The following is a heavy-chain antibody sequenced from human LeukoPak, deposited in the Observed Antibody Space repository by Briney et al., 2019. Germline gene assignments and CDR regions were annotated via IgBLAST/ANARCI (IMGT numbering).Heavy chain of an antibody. V-gene: IGHV3-23*01. D-gene: IGHD2-15*01. Sequence: GGSLRLSCAASGFTFSSYAMSWVRQAPGKGLEWVSAISGSGGSTYYADSVKGRFTISRDNSKNTLYLQMNSLRAEDTAVYYCAKGVYCSGGSCYPDYYYYMDVWGKGTTVTVSS. CDR3: AKGVYCSGGSCYPDYYYYMDV. J-gene: IGHJ6*03. CDR1: GFTFSSYA. CDR2: ISGSGGST.